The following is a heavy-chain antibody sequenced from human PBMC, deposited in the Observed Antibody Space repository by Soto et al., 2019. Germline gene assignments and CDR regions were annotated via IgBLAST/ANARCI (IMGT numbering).Heavy chain of an antibody. CDR1: GFSLSINGVA. D-gene: IGHD3-10*01. J-gene: IGHJ4*02. CDR3: AHKRDVSRGFKY. V-gene: IGHV2-5*02. CDR2: IYWDDDQ. Sequence: QITLKESGPTLVKPTQTLTLTCTFSGFSLSINGVAVGWIRQPPGQALEWLALIYWDDDQRYNPSLKNRLTITKDTSRNQVVLTMTNMDPVDTATYDCAHKRDVSRGFKYWGQGTLVTVSS.